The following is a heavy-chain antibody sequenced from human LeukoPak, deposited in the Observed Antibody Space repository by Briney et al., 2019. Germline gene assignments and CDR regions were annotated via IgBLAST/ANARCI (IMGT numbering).Heavy chain of an antibody. CDR1: GYSINNYW. CDR2: IYPADSDI. D-gene: IGHD2-15*01. V-gene: IGHV5-51*01. J-gene: IGHJ5*02. Sequence: GESLKISCKGSGYSINNYWIGWVRQMPGKGLEWMGIIYPADSDIRYSPSFQGQVTISADKSISTAYLQWSSLKASDTAMYYCARQEYCSGGSCYTWSDPWGQGTLVTVSS. CDR3: ARQEYCSGGSCYTWSDP.